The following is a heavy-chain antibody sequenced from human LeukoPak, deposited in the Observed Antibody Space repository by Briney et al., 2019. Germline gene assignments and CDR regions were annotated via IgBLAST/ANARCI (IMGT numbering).Heavy chain of an antibody. CDR1: GFTFSSYS. V-gene: IGHV3-48*01. J-gene: IGHJ6*03. D-gene: IGHD3-3*02. CDR3: ARALLGYYYMDV. Sequence: QTGGSLRLSCAASGFTFSSYSMNWVRQAPGKGLEWVSYISSSSSTIYYADSVKGRFTISRDNAKNSLYLQMNSLRAEDTAVYYCARALLGYYYMDVWGKGTTVTVSS. CDR2: ISSSSSTI.